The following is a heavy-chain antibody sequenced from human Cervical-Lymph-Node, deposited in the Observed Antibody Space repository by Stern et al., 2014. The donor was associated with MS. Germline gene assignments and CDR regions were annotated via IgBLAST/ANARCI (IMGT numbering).Heavy chain of an antibody. D-gene: IGHD4-17*01. CDR2: IYYSGSS. J-gene: IGHJ5*02. CDR1: GGSISSYY. V-gene: IGHV4-59*01. Sequence: VQLVESGPGLVKPWETLSLTCTVSGGSISSYYWSWIRQPPGKGLEWIGYIYYSGSSNYNPSLKSRVTISVDMSKNQCSLKLSSVTAAYTAVYYWARNYGDGPWGQGTLVTVSS. CDR3: ARNYGDGP.